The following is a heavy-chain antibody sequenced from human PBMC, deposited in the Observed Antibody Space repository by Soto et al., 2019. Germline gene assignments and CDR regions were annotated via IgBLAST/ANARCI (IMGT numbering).Heavy chain of an antibody. V-gene: IGHV4-59*01. CDR2: IYYSGST. Sequence: SETLSLTCTVSGGSISSYYWSWIRQPPGKGLEWIGYIYYSGSTNYNPSFKSRVTISVDTSKNQFSLKLSSVTAADTAVYYCARDDESFDYWGQGTLVTVSS. CDR3: ARDDESFDY. J-gene: IGHJ4*02. CDR1: GGSISSYY.